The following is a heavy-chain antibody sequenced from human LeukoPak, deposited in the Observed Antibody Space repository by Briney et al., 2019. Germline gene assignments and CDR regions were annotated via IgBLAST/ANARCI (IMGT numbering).Heavy chain of an antibody. V-gene: IGHV3-7*01. Sequence: GGSLRLSCAASAFTFSSYWMSWVRQAPGKGLEWVANIKQDGSEKYYVDSVKGRFTISRDNAKNSLYLQMNSLRAEDTAVYYCSREGADTIAFDIWGQGTMVTVSS. CDR3: SREGADTIAFDI. J-gene: IGHJ3*02. D-gene: IGHD3-3*01. CDR1: AFTFSSYW. CDR2: IKQDGSEK.